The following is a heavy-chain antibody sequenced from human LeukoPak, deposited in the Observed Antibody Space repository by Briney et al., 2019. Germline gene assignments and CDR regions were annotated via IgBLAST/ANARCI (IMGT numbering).Heavy chain of an antibody. Sequence: SETLSLTCTVSGGSISSSSYYWGWIRQPPGKGLEWIGSIYYSGSTYYNPSLKSRVTISVDTSKNQFSLKLSSVTAADTAVYYCARGHVNGGKSHFQHWGQGTLVTVSS. D-gene: IGHD4-23*01. CDR2: IYYSGST. V-gene: IGHV4-39*07. J-gene: IGHJ1*01. CDR3: ARGHVNGGKSHFQH. CDR1: GGSISSSSYY.